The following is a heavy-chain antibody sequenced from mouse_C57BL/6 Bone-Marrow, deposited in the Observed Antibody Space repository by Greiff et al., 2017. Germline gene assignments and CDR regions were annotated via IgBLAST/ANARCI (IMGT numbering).Heavy chain of an antibody. J-gene: IGHJ2*01. Sequence: VQLKESGAELVKPGASVKLSCTASGFNIKDYYMHWVKQSTEQGLEWIGRIDPENSETKYAPKFQGKTTITADTSSNTAYRQLSSLTSEDTAVYYCAKLVDYWGQGTTLTVSS. CDR2: IDPENSET. CDR1: GFNIKDYY. CDR3: AKLVDY. V-gene: IGHV14-2*01.